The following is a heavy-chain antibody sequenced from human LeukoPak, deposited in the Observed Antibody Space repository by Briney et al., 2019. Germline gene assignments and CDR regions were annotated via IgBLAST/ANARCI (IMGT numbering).Heavy chain of an antibody. CDR1: GLTFSSYS. V-gene: IGHV3-21*04. CDR3: AKSANYGSGRYRYYFDY. CDR2: ISSSSSYI. Sequence: GGSLRLSCAASGLTFSSYSMNWVRQAPGKGLEWVSSISSSSSYIYYADSVKGRFTISRDNAKNSLYLQMNSLRAEDTALYYCAKSANYGSGRYRYYFDYWGQGTLVTVSS. D-gene: IGHD3-10*01. J-gene: IGHJ4*02.